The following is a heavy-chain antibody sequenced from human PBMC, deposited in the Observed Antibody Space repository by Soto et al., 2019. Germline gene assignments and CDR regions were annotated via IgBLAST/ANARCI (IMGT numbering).Heavy chain of an antibody. CDR2: TSAYTGNT. J-gene: IGHJ4*02. CDR3: ARDGPPADY. Sequence: QVQLVQSGAEVKKPGASVKVSCKASGYTLTSYAISRVRQAPGQGLEWMGWTSAYTGNTNYAQQLQVRVTMTTDTSTSTSYMELMSLRSAETAVYYCARDGPPADYWRKGALGTVSA. V-gene: IGHV1-18*01. CDR1: GYTLTSYA.